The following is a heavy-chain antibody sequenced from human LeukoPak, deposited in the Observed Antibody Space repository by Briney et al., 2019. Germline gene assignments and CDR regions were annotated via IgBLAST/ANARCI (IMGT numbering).Heavy chain of an antibody. CDR1: GGSIRSSYYY. D-gene: IGHD3-3*01. CDR2: IYYSGST. Sequence: SETLSLTCTVSGGSIRSSYYYWGWIRQPPGKGLEWIGSIYYSGSTYYNPSLKSRVTISVDTSKNQFSLKLSSVTAADTAVYYCARARSAYYDFWSAEGDWFDPWGQGTLVTVSS. V-gene: IGHV4-39*01. J-gene: IGHJ5*02. CDR3: ARARSAYYDFWSAEGDWFDP.